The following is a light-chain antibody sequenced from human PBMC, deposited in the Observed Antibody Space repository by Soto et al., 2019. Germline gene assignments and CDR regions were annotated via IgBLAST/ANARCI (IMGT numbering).Light chain of an antibody. J-gene: IGKJ4*01. Sequence: EIVFSKSPATLSLSPGERATLSCRASQSVSSYLAWYQQKPGQAPRLLIYDASNRATGIPARFSGSGSGTDFTLTISSLEPEDFAVYYCQQRSNLPPTFGGGTKVDI. V-gene: IGKV3-11*01. CDR2: DAS. CDR1: QSVSSY. CDR3: QQRSNLPPT.